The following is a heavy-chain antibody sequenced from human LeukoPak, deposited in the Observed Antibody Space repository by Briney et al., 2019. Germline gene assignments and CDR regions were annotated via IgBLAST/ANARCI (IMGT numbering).Heavy chain of an antibody. D-gene: IGHD4-17*01. J-gene: IGHJ5*02. CDR2: ISSSGSTI. CDR1: GFTFSSYE. CDR3: ARDTNGDGWFDP. Sequence: GGSLRLSCAASGFTFSSYEMNWVRQAPGKGLEWVSYISSSGSTIYYADSVKGRFTISRDNAKNSLYLQMNSLRAEATSVYYCARDTNGDGWFDPWGQGTLVTVSS. V-gene: IGHV3-48*03.